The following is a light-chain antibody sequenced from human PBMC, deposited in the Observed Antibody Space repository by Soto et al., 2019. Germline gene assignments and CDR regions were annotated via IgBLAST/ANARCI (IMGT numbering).Light chain of an antibody. CDR1: QSVNNY. CDR3: QQRRSWPLT. Sequence: ESVLTQSPATLSLSPGEGATLSCRASQSVNNYLAWYQQKPGQAPRLLIYDAFNRATGVPARFSGSGSGTDFTLTISSLEPEDFAVYYCQQRRSWPLTFGGGTKVEIK. J-gene: IGKJ4*01. CDR2: DAF. V-gene: IGKV3-11*01.